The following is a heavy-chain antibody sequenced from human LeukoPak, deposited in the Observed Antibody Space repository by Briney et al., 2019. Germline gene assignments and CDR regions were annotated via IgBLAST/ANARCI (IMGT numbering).Heavy chain of an antibody. D-gene: IGHD3-22*01. V-gene: IGHV1-18*01. J-gene: IGHJ4*02. Sequence: GASVKVSCKASGHTFTSYGISWVRQAPGQGLEWMGWSSAYNGNTNYAQKLQGRVTMATDTSTSTAYMELRSLRSDDTAVYYCARAPWDYDSSGYYYIDYWGQGTLVTVSS. CDR2: SSAYNGNT. CDR1: GHTFTSYG. CDR3: ARAPWDYDSSGYYYIDY.